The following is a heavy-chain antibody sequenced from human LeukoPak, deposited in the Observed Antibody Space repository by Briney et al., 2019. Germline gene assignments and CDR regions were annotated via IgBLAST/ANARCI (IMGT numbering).Heavy chain of an antibody. D-gene: IGHD1-14*01. CDR1: GGSFSNYY. Sequence: SETLSLTCTVSGGSFSNYYWSWIRQPAGKGLEWIGRIYTSGSTNYNPSVKSRVTMSVDTSNNQFSLKLTSVTAADTAVYYCARQPPQYYGMDVWGQGITVTVSS. V-gene: IGHV4-4*07. J-gene: IGHJ6*02. CDR3: ARQPPQYYGMDV. CDR2: IYTSGST.